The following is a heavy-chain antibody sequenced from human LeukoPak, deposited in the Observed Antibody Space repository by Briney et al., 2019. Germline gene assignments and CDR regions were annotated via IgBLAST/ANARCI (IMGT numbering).Heavy chain of an antibody. CDR3: ARAGRLRYFDWLPPKRTSYYYYYMDV. D-gene: IGHD3-9*01. Sequence: ASVKVSCKASGYTFTGYYMHWVRQAPGQGLEWMGWMNPNSGSTGYAQKFQGRVTMTRNTSISTAYMELSSLRSEDTAVYYCARAGRLRYFDWLPPKRTSYYYYYMDVWGKGTTVTISS. CDR2: MNPNSGST. CDR1: GYTFTGYY. J-gene: IGHJ6*03. V-gene: IGHV1-8*02.